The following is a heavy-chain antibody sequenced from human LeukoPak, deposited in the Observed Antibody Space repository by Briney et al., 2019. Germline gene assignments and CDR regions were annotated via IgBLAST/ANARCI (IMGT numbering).Heavy chain of an antibody. CDR1: GFTFSIYG. D-gene: IGHD3-10*01. CDR2: IRYDGSNK. Sequence: GGSLRLSCAASGFTFSIYGMHWVRQAPGKGLEWVAFIRYDGSNKYYADSVKGRFTISRDNSKNTLYLQMNSLRAEDTAVYYCAKDSDYYGSGSRDPWGQGTLVTVSS. V-gene: IGHV3-30*02. CDR3: AKDSDYYGSGSRDP. J-gene: IGHJ5*02.